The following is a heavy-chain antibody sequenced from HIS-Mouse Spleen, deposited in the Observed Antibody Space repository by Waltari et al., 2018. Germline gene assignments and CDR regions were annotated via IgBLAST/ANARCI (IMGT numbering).Heavy chain of an antibody. D-gene: IGHD6-13*01. V-gene: IGHV4-34*01. CDR2: INHSGST. Sequence: QVQLQQWGAGLLKPSETLSLTCAVYGGSFSGYYWSWILQPPGKGLAWIGEINHSGSTNYNPSLKSRVTISVDTSKNQFSLKLSSVTAADTAVYYCARATAAAGLPDYWGQGTLVTVSS. CDR3: ARATAAAGLPDY. J-gene: IGHJ4*02. CDR1: GGSFSGYY.